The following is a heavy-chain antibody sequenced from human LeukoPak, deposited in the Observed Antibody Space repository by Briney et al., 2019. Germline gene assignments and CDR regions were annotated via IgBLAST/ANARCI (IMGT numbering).Heavy chain of an antibody. CDR3: ARGRRLPNGFDP. CDR1: GYTFTSYD. J-gene: IGHJ5*02. Sequence: ASVKVSCKASGYTFTSYDINWVRQATGQGLEWMGWMNPNSGNTGYAQKFQGRVTMTRNTSISTAYMELSSRRAEDTALYYCARGRRLPNGFDPWGQGTLVTVSS. D-gene: IGHD4-17*01. CDR2: MNPNSGNT. V-gene: IGHV1-8*01.